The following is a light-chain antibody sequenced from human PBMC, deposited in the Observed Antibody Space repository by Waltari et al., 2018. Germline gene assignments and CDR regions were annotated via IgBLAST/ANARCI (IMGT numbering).Light chain of an antibody. J-gene: IGKJ1*01. Sequence: DIQMTQSPSTLSASVGDRVIITCRASQSISSWLAWCQQKPGKAPNLLIYTASTLESGVPSRCSGSGSGTEFTLTISSLQPDDFATYYCQHYDSYPWKFGQGTKVEIK. CDR1: QSISSW. CDR3: QHYDSYPWK. CDR2: TAS. V-gene: IGKV1-5*03.